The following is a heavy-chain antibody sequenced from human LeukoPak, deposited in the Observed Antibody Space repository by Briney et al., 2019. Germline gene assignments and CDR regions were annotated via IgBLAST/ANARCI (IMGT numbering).Heavy chain of an antibody. V-gene: IGHV3-23*01. CDR1: GFTLRSYA. Sequence: PGGSLRLSCAASGFTLRSYAMSWVRQAPGKGVEWVLAISGSGTSTYYADSVKGRFTISRDNSKNTLYLQMNSLRAEDTAVYYCEGTYYYDSSDDYWGQGTLVTVSS. CDR3: EGTYYYDSSDDY. D-gene: IGHD3-22*01. CDR2: ISGSGTST. J-gene: IGHJ4*02.